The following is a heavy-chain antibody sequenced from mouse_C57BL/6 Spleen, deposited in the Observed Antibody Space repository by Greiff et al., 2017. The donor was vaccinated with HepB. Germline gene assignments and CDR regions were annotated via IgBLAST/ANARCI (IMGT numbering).Heavy chain of an antibody. CDR2: IWSGGST. J-gene: IGHJ1*03. CDR3: ARSYGSSPWWYFDV. Sequence: QVQLQQSGPGLVQPSQSLSITCTVSGFSLTSYGVHWVRQSPGKGLEWLGVIWSGGSTDYNAAFISRLSISKDNSKSQVFFKMNSLQADDTAIYYCARSYGSSPWWYFDVWGTGTTVTVSS. CDR1: GFSLTSYG. D-gene: IGHD1-1*01. V-gene: IGHV2-2*01.